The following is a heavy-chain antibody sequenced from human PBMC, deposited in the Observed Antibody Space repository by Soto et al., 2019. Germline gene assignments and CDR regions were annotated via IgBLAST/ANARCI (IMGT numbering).Heavy chain of an antibody. D-gene: IGHD3-3*01. CDR2: ISGSGGST. V-gene: IGHV3-23*01. Sequence: GGSLRLSCAASGFTFSSYAMSWVRQAPGKGLEWVSAISGSGGSTYYADSVKGRFTISRDNSKNTLYLQMNSLRAEDTAVYYWAKSAGYDFWSGYYSPFGYWGQGTLVTVSS. CDR1: GFTFSSYA. J-gene: IGHJ4*02. CDR3: AKSAGYDFWSGYYSPFGY.